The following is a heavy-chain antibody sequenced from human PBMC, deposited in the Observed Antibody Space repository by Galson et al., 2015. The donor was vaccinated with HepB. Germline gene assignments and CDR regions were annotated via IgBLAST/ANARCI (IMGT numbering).Heavy chain of an antibody. CDR2: ISSSSSYI. V-gene: IGHV3-21*01. J-gene: IGHJ6*02. Sequence: SLRLSCAASGFTFSSYSMNWVRQAPGKGLEWVSSISSSSSYIYYADSVKGRFTISRDNAKNSLYLQMNSLRAEDTAVYYCARGDLSIAVAGTTPFYYYYGMDVWGQGTTVTVSS. D-gene: IGHD6-19*01. CDR3: ARGDLSIAVAGTTPFYYYYGMDV. CDR1: GFTFSSYS.